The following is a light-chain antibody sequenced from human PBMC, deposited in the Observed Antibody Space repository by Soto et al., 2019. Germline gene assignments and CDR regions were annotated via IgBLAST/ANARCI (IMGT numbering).Light chain of an antibody. J-gene: IGKJ1*01. V-gene: IGKV1-5*01. CDR3: QQYDVHPKT. CDR2: DAS. CDR1: ENIKNW. Sequence: DVLMNQRPFTLAASVGDRGTIPCRASENIKNWLAWYQQTPGKAPKVLISDASRLETGVPARFSGSGYGTDFTLTITSLQTVDFGTYHCQQYDVHPKTFGQGTKV.